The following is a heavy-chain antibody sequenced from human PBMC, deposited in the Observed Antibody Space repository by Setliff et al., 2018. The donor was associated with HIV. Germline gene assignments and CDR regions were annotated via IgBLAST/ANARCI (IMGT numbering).Heavy chain of an antibody. D-gene: IGHD1-1*01. V-gene: IGHV3-7*01. CDR3: AKWNVAFDI. J-gene: IGHJ3*02. CDR2: IHQTGSET. CDR1: GFCLSPFV. Sequence: GGSLRLSCAASGFCLSPFVMSWVRQAPGKGLEWVANIHQTGSETYYVDSVKGRFTISRDNAKNSLYLQMNSLRAEDTAVYYCAKWNVAFDIWGHGTMVTVSS.